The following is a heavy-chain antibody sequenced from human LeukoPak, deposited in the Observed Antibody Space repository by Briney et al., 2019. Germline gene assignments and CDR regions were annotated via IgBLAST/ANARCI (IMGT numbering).Heavy chain of an antibody. Sequence: SETLSRTCAVSGDSLNTNTLWRWVRQPPGKGLEWTGEISHSGSTNYHPSLESRLTISMDKSKNSFSLRLTSVTAADTAVYYCAREIFGARAFQYWGQGILVTVSS. CDR3: AREIFGARAFQY. CDR2: ISHSGST. J-gene: IGHJ4*02. V-gene: IGHV4-4*02. D-gene: IGHD3-3*01. CDR1: GDSLNTNTL.